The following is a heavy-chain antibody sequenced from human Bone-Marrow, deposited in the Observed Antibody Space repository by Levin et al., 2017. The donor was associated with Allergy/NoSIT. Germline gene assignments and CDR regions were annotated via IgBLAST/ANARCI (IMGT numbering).Heavy chain of an antibody. CDR3: AKAITAAGNYGMDV. J-gene: IGHJ6*02. Sequence: GESLKISCAASGFTFDDYAMHWVRQAPGKGLEWVSLISWDGGSTYYADSVKGRFTISRDNSKNSLYLQMNSLRAEDTALYYCAKAITAAGNYGMDVWGQGTTVTVSS. D-gene: IGHD6-13*01. CDR1: GFTFDDYA. CDR2: ISWDGGST. V-gene: IGHV3-43D*04.